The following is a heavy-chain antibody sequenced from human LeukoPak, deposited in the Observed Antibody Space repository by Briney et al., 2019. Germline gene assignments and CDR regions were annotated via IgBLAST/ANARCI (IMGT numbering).Heavy chain of an antibody. D-gene: IGHD3-9*01. V-gene: IGHV3-23*01. J-gene: IGHJ4*01. CDR1: GFIFSNYA. CDR2: IGGRDGGT. Sequence: GASLRLPCAASGFIFSNYAMSRVRQAPGKGLEWVSAIGGRDGGTYYADSVKGRFTVSRDDPKNTLYLQMNTLRVEDTAVYYCAKWGDYDILTGYYVSDYWGHGTLVTVSS. CDR3: AKWGDYDILTGYYVSDY.